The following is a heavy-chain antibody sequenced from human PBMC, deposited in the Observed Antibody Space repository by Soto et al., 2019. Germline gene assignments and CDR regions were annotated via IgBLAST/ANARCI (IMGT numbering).Heavy chain of an antibody. CDR1: EFTFSSHA. Sequence: GGSLRLPCTASEFTFSSHARSWVRQTPGKGLERVSAISGSGGSTYYADSVKGRFTISRDNSKNTLYLQMNSLRAEDTAVYYCAKRSLYGRFPEDYYYYYMDVWGKGTTVTVSS. J-gene: IGHJ6*03. D-gene: IGHD3-16*02. V-gene: IGHV3-23*01. CDR2: ISGSGGST. CDR3: AKRSLYGRFPEDYYYYYMDV.